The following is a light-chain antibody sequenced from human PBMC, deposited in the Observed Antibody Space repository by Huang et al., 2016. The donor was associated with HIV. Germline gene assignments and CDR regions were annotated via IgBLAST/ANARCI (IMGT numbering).Light chain of an antibody. CDR2: AAS. CDR3: QQLNSYPGT. J-gene: IGKJ3*01. V-gene: IGKV1-9*01. CDR1: QGISSS. Sequence: IQLTQSPSSLSASVGDRVTITCRASQGISSSLVWYQQKPGKAPKHLIFAASTLQSGVPSRFSGSGSGTDFTLTINSLQPEDFATYYCQQLNSYPGTFGPGTKVDIK.